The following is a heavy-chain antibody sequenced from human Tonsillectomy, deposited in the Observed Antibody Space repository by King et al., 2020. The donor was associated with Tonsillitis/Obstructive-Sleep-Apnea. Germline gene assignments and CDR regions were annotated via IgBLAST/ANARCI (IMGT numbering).Heavy chain of an antibody. CDR3: ARDKSRDYFDY. CDR1: GFTFNTYG. V-gene: IGHV3-33*01. D-gene: IGHD2-2*01. Sequence: VQLVESGGGVVQPGRSLRLSCAASGFTFNTYGMHWVRQAPGKGLEWVALIWYDGSKKYYGGSVKGRFTISRDNSKSTLYLQMNSLRAEDTAVYYCARDKSRDYFDYWGQGTLVTVSS. J-gene: IGHJ4*02. CDR2: IWYDGSKK.